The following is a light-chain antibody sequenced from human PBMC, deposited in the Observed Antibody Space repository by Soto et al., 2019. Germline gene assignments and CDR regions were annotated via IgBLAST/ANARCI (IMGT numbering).Light chain of an antibody. CDR3: TSYTTTSSLGV. J-gene: IGLJ2*01. V-gene: IGLV2-14*01. CDR2: EVS. CDR1: SSDIGAYNY. Sequence: QAVLTQPASVSGSPGQSSTLSCSGTSSDIGAYNYVSWYQHYPGKDPKLIIYEVSYRPSGVSTRFSGSKSGNTASLTISGLQDDDEADYYCTSYTTTSSLGVFGGGTKLTVL.